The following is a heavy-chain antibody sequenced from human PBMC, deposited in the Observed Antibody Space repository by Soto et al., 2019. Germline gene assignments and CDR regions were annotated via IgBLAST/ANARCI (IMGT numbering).Heavy chain of an antibody. CDR3: AKQTVLHTTAFDI. Sequence: GGSLRLSCAASGFTISSYGIHWVRQAPGKGLEWVAVISYDGSNEYYADSVKGRFSISRDNSKNTLYLQMNSLRAEDTAVYHCAKQTVLHTTAFDIWGQGTTVTVSS. CDR2: ISYDGSNE. V-gene: IGHV3-30*18. J-gene: IGHJ3*02. CDR1: GFTISSYG. D-gene: IGHD1-26*01.